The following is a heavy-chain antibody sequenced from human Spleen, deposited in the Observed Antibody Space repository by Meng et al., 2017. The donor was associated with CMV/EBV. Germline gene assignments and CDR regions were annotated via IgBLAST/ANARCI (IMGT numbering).Heavy chain of an antibody. V-gene: IGHV4-39*06. CDR3: AGLFQLVGLHHDYGMDV. D-gene: IGHD2-21*01. Sequence: SETLSLTCTVSGGSISSSGYFWGWIRQPPGRGLEWLGSVHDSGSTHYNLSLGTRVTVSVDTSKNQFALRLTSMTAADTAVYYCAGLFQLVGLHHDYGMDVWGQGTSVTVSS. CDR2: VHDSGST. CDR1: GGSISSSGYF. J-gene: IGHJ6*02.